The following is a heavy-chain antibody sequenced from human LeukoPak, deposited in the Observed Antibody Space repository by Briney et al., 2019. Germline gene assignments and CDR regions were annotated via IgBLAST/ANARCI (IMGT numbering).Heavy chain of an antibody. CDR3: ASNSMVRGVFYYFDY. D-gene: IGHD3-10*01. CDR1: GGSISSGGYY. CDR2: IYHSGST. V-gene: IGHV4-30-2*01. J-gene: IGHJ4*02. Sequence: SETLSLTCTVSGGSISSGGYYWSWIRQHPGKGLEWIGYIYHSGSTYYNPSLKSRVTISVDRSKNQFSLKLSSVTAADTAVYYCASNSMVRGVFYYFDYWGQGTLVTVSS.